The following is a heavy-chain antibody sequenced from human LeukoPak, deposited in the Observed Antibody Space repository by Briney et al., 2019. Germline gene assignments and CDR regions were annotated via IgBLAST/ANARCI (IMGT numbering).Heavy chain of an antibody. V-gene: IGHV3-48*03. CDR2: IGSSGNAI. CDR1: GFTFSSSE. J-gene: IGHJ5*02. CDR3: ARRRDWFDP. Sequence: GGSLRLSCAASGFTFSSSEMNWVRQAPGKGLEWVSYIGSSGNAIYCADSVRGRFTISRDNAKNSLYLQMNSLRVEDTAVYYCARRRDWFDPWGQGTLVTVSS.